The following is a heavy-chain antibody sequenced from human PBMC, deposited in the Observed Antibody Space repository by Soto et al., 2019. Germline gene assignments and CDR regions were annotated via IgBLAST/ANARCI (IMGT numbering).Heavy chain of an antibody. J-gene: IGHJ4*02. Sequence: SETLSLTCSVSGDSLNSHYWAWIRQSPGKGLEWIGNIYDSGSTNYSPALKSRVSMSVDTSKNLFSLKMNSVTAADTAVYYCARSSMVPLESFDSWGQGPVVXV. CDR1: GDSLNSHY. V-gene: IGHV4-59*11. CDR3: ARSSMVPLESFDS. D-gene: IGHD3-10*01. CDR2: IYDSGST.